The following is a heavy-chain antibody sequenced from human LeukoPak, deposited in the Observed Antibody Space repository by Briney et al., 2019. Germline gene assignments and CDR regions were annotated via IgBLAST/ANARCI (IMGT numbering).Heavy chain of an antibody. V-gene: IGHV1-2*02. CDR2: ISPNSGGT. D-gene: IGHD3/OR15-3a*01. J-gene: IGHJ4*02. CDR3: ARGHIFDFAF. CDR1: VYTFIAYY. Sequence: GASVKVSCKASVYTFIAYYLYWVRQAPGQGLELMGWISPNSGGTKYAQNFQGRVTMTRDTSISTVYMELSRLSYDDTAVYYCARGHIFDFAFWGQGTLVTVSS.